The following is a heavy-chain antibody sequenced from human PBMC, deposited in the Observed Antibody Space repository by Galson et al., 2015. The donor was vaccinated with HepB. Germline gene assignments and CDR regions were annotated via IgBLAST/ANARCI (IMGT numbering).Heavy chain of an antibody. CDR3: AKDYYGSGSYYLAPVNYFYYYMDV. CDR1: GFTFSSYA. J-gene: IGHJ6*03. V-gene: IGHV3-23*01. D-gene: IGHD3-10*01. CDR2: ISGSTSGDGT. Sequence: SLRLSCAASGFTFSSYAMSWVRQAPGKGLDWVSTISGSTSGDGTYYADSVKGRFTISRDYSKNTLYLQMNSLRAEDTAVYYCAKDYYGSGSYYLAPVNYFYYYMDVWGKGTTVTVSS.